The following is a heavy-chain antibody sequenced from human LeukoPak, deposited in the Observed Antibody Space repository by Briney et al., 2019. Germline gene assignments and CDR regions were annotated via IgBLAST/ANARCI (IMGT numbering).Heavy chain of an antibody. CDR3: ARGFPYYYDSSGIDY. J-gene: IGHJ4*02. Sequence: GASVKVSCKASGYTFTGYYMHWVRQAPGQGLEWMGWINPNSGGTNYAQKFQGWVTMTRDTSISTAYMELSRLRSDDTAVYYCARGFPYYYDSSGIDYWGQGTLVTVSS. D-gene: IGHD3-22*01. CDR2: INPNSGGT. CDR1: GYTFTGYY. V-gene: IGHV1-2*04.